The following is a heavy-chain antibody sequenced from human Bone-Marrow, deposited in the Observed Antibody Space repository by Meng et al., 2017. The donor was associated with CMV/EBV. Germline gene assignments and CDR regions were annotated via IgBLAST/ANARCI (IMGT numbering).Heavy chain of an antibody. D-gene: IGHD2-15*01. CDR2: VSTFKGAK. Sequence: ASVKVSCKASDYIFTKYGMTWRRQAPGQGLEWLGWVSTFKGAKKYSQKVQGRVTMTTETSTNSAYMELRSLTSDDTAVYYCARCGGLCYFARGGRDWYFDLWGQGTPVTVSS. J-gene: IGHJ4*02. CDR3: ARCGGLCYFARGGRDWYFDL. CDR1: DYIFTKYG. V-gene: IGHV1-18*01.